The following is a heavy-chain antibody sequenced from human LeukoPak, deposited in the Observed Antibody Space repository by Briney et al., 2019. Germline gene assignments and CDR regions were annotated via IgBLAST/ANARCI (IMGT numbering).Heavy chain of an antibody. Sequence: GGSLRLSCAASGFTFSSYSMNWVRQAPGKGLEWVSSISSSSSYIYYADSVKGRFTISRDNAKNSLYLQMNSLRAEDTAVYYCAKDLELEYYDSSGCPDYWGQGTLVTVSS. V-gene: IGHV3-21*04. CDR2: ISSSSSYI. CDR3: AKDLELEYYDSSGCPDY. D-gene: IGHD3-22*01. CDR1: GFTFSSYS. J-gene: IGHJ4*02.